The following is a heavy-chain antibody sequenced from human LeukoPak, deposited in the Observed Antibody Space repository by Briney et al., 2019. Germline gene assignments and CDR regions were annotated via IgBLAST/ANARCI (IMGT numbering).Heavy chain of an antibody. V-gene: IGHV4-31*03. CDR2: IYYTGST. D-gene: IGHD2-8*02. CDR3: ARERFAGGYRYLDY. J-gene: IGHJ4*02. CDR1: GGSINSGGYF. Sequence: TLSLTCTVSGGSINSGGYFWNWIRQHPGRGLKWIGSIYYTGSTSYYPSLKSRLTISIATSKNHFSLRLNSVIAADTAVYYCARERFAGGYRYLDYWGQGTLVTVSS.